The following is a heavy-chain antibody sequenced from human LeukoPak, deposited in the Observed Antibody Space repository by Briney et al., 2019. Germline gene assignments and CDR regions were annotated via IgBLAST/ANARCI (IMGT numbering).Heavy chain of an antibody. CDR2: INPNNGGT. Sequence: ASLKVSCKASGYTFTGYFMHWVRQAPGQRLERMGWINPNNGGTNYAQKFQGKVTMTRDTSISTAYMELSRLRSDDTAVYYCARDLKYCGGDCYSGYSYFYYMDVWGKGTTVTVSS. J-gene: IGHJ6*03. CDR3: ARDLKYCGGDCYSGYSYFYYMDV. D-gene: IGHD2-21*02. CDR1: GYTFTGYF. V-gene: IGHV1-2*02.